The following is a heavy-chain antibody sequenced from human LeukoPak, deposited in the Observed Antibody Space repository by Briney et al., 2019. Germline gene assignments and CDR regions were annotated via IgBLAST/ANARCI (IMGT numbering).Heavy chain of an antibody. J-gene: IGHJ4*02. D-gene: IGHD3-10*01. CDR2: ISTSSSII. Sequence: GGSLRLSGAASGFTFSTYGMNWVRQAPGKGLEWVSYISTSSSIIYYADSVKGRFTISRDNAKISLYLQMNSLRDEDTAVYYCASLWFGASSIDYWGQGALVTVSS. V-gene: IGHV3-48*02. CDR3: ASLWFGASSIDY. CDR1: GFTFSTYG.